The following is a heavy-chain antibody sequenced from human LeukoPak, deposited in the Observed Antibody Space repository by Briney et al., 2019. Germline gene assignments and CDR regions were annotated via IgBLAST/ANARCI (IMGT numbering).Heavy chain of an antibody. Sequence: PSETLSLTCTVSGDSINSYSWSWIRQPAGKGLEWIGRIYTGGSTKYNPSLKSRVTMSVETSKNQFSLKLSSVTAADTAVYYCARDNWAGSVPAATPWFDPWGQGTLVTVSS. CDR2: IYTGGST. V-gene: IGHV4-4*07. J-gene: IGHJ5*02. D-gene: IGHD2-2*01. CDR3: ARDNWAGSVPAATPWFDP. CDR1: GDSINSYS.